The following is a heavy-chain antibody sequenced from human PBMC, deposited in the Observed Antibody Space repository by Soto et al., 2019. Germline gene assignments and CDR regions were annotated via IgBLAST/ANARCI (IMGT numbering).Heavy chain of an antibody. CDR2: INAGNGNT. V-gene: IGHV1-3*01. CDR1: GYTFTSYA. J-gene: IGHJ5*02. Sequence: ASVKVSCKASGYTFTSYAMHWVRQAPGQRLEWMGWINAGNGNTKYSQKFQGRVTLTRDTSASTAYMELSSLRSEDTAVYYCARGGIVVVVAARTWFDPWGQGTLVTVSS. CDR3: ARGGIVVVVAARTWFDP. D-gene: IGHD2-15*01.